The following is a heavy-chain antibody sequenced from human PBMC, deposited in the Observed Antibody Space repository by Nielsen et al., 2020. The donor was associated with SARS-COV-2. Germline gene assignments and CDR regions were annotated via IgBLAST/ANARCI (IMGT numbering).Heavy chain of an antibody. CDR1: GYRFTDYA. D-gene: IGHD1-1*01. CDR3: TKTHEHNYVWFDP. V-gene: IGHV7-4-1*02. J-gene: IGHJ5*02. Sequence: ASVKVSCKASGYRFTDYAINWVRQATGQGLQYMGWMATNTGNPTYAQGFTGRFVFSLDTSVNTAYLQISSLESDDTAVYYCTKTHEHNYVWFDPWGQGTLVTVSS. CDR2: MATNTGNP.